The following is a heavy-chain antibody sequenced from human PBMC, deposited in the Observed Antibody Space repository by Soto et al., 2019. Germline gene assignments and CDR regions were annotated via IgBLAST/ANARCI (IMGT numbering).Heavy chain of an antibody. D-gene: IGHD1-26*01. V-gene: IGHV3-23*01. J-gene: IGHJ4*01. CDR3: SKDPPIVGATGGYYFDS. CDR2: ISGSGGDT. Sequence: PGGSLRLSCEASGLTFSGHAMNWVRQAPGKGLEWVSVISGSGGDTYYADSVKGRFTISRDNSKNTVYLQMNSLRAEDTAIYYCSKDPPIVGATGGYYFDSWGHGTLVTVSS. CDR1: GLTFSGHA.